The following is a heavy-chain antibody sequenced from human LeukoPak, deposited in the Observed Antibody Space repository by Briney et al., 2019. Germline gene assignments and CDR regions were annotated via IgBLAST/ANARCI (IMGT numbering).Heavy chain of an antibody. D-gene: IGHD6-6*01. CDR2: ISYDGSNK. V-gene: IGHV3-30*03. J-gene: IGHJ4*02. CDR3: AREYSSSSGSVSDY. CDR1: RFTFSSYG. Sequence: GGSLRLSCAASRFTFSSYGMHWVRQAPGKGLEWVAVISYDGSNKYYADSVKGRFTISRDNAKNSLYLQMNSLRDEDTAVYYCAREYSSSSGSVSDYWGQGTLVTVSS.